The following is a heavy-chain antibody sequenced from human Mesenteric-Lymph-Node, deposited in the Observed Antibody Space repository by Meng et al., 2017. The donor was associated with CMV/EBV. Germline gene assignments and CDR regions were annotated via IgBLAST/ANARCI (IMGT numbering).Heavy chain of an antibody. J-gene: IGHJ4*02. V-gene: IGHV3-30*02. D-gene: IGHD3-22*01. CDR1: GFTFSNYG. Sequence: GESLKISCAASGFTFSNYGMHWVRQALGKGLEWVAFIRYDGSNEYYTDSVKGRFTISRDNSKNTLYLQMNSLRAEDTAMYYCAKDSAVVTYYFDYWGQGTLVTVSS. CDR2: IRYDGSNE. CDR3: AKDSAVVTYYFDY.